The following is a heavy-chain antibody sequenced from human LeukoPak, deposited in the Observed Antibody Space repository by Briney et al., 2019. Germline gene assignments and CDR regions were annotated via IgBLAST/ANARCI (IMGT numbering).Heavy chain of an antibody. Sequence: GGSLRLSCAASGFTFSSYGMSWVRQAPGKGLEWVSGISGSGGRTYFADSVKGRFTISRDNSKNTLYLQMNSLRAEDTAVYYCARLKTPATIWSGAFDIWGQGTMVTVSS. CDR2: ISGSGGRT. J-gene: IGHJ3*02. V-gene: IGHV3-23*01. CDR1: GFTFSSYG. CDR3: ARLKTPATIWSGAFDI. D-gene: IGHD5-24*01.